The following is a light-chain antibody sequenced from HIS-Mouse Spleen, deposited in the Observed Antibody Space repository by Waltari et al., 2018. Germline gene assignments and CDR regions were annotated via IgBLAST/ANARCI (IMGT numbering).Light chain of an antibody. J-gene: IGKJ2*01. CDR2: GAS. CDR3: QQYNNWPPMYT. CDR1: PSVSSN. Sequence: EIVMTQSPATLSVSPGERVTLSCRASPSVSSNLAWYQQKPGQAPRLLIYGASTRATGIPARFSGSGSGTEFTLTISSLQSEDFAVYYCQQYNNWPPMYTFGQGTKLEIK. V-gene: IGKV3-15*01.